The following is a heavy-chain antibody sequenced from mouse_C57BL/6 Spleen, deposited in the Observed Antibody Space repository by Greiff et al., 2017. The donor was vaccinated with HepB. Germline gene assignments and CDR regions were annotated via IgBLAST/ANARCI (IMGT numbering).Heavy chain of an antibody. CDR3: ARPYSNYVAMDY. V-gene: IGHV1-18*01. J-gene: IGHJ4*01. CDR1: GYTFTDYN. D-gene: IGHD2-5*01. Sequence: EVQLQQSGPELVKPGASVKIPCKASGYTFTDYNMDWVKQSHGKSLEWIGDINPNNGGTIYNQKFKGKATLTVDKSSSTAYMELRSLTSEDTAVYYCARPYSNYVAMDYWGQGTSVTVSS. CDR2: INPNNGGT.